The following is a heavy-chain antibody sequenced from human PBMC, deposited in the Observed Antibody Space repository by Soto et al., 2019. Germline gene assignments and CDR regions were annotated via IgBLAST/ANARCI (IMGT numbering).Heavy chain of an antibody. CDR1: GFTFSSYA. D-gene: IGHD3-22*01. J-gene: IGHJ5*02. V-gene: IGHV3-23*01. CDR3: AKDRHATVSSGYYYR. Sequence: EVQLLESGGGLVQPGGSLRLSCAASGFTFSSYAMSWVRQAPGKGLEWVSAISGSGGSTYYADSVKGRFTISRDNSKNTLYLQMHSLRAEDTAVYYCAKDRHATVSSGYYYRWGQGTLVTVSS. CDR2: ISGSGGST.